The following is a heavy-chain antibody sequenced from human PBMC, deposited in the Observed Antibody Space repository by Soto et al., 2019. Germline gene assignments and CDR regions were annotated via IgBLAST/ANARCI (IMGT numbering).Heavy chain of an antibody. V-gene: IGHV1-2*02. J-gene: IGHJ4*02. CDR3: ARMYSYGTKMYYFDY. D-gene: IGHD5-18*01. CDR1: GYTFTGYY. Sequence: QVPLVQSGAEVKKPGASVKVSCKASGYTFTGYYMHWVRQAPGQGLEWMGWINPNSGGTNYAQKFQGRVTMTRDTSISTAYMELSRLRSDDTAVYYCARMYSYGTKMYYFDYWGQGTLVTVSS. CDR2: INPNSGGT.